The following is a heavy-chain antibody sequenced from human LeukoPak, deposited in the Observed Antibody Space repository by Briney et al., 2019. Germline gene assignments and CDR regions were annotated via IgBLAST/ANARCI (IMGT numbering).Heavy chain of an antibody. J-gene: IGHJ4*02. D-gene: IGHD6-13*01. CDR2: ISGSGVNT. V-gene: IGHV3-23*01. CDR1: GFTFSTYA. Sequence: XGSLRLSCAASGFTFSTYAMSWVRQAPGKGLEWVATISGSGVNTYYADSVKGRFTISRDNSKNTLYVQMNSLRAEDTAVYYCARARDSSWDYWGQGTLATVSS. CDR3: ARARDSSWDY.